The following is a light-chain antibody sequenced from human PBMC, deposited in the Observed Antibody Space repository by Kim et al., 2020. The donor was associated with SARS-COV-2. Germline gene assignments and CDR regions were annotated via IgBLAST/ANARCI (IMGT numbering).Light chain of an antibody. V-gene: IGKV1-5*01. CDR1: QSISSW. J-gene: IGKJ1*01. CDR3: QQYNSYSWT. CDR2: DTS. Sequence: ASVGDRVTIPRRASQSISSWLAWYQQKPGKAPKLLFYDTSSLKSGVPSRFSGSGSGTEFTLTSSSLQPDDFATYYCQQYNSYSWTFGQGTKVDIK.